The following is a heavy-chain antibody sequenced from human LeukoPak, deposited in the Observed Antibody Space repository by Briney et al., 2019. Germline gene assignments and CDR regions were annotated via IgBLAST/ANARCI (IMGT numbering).Heavy chain of an antibody. CDR3: ARGGRDGYNSNDY. D-gene: IGHD5-24*01. V-gene: IGHV1-2*06. CDR1: GYTFTGYY. Sequence: ASVKVSCKASGYTFTGYYMHCVRQAPGQGLEWMGRINPNSGGTNYAQKFQGRVTMTRDTSISTAYMELSRLRSDDTAVYYCARGGRDGYNSNDYWGQGTLVTVSS. J-gene: IGHJ4*02. CDR2: INPNSGGT.